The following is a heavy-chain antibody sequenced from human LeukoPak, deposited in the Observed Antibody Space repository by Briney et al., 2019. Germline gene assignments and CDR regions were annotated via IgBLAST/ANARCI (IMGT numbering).Heavy chain of an antibody. CDR2: MNPNSGNT. CDR3: ARGLENWNLRDDY. V-gene: IGHV1-8*01. Sequence: ASVRVSCKASGYTFTSYDINWVRQATGQGLEWMGWMNPNSGNTGYAQKFQGRVTMTRNTSISTAYMELSSLRSEDTAVYYCARGLENWNLRDDYWGQGTLVTVSS. CDR1: GYTFTSYD. D-gene: IGHD1-7*01. J-gene: IGHJ4*02.